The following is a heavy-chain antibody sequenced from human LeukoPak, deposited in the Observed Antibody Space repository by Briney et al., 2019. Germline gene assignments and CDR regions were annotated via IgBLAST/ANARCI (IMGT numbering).Heavy chain of an antibody. Sequence: GGTLRLSCAASGFTFSSYGMSWVRQAPGKGLEWVSAISGSGGSTYYADSVKGRFTISRDNSKNTLYLQMNSLRAEDTAVYYRAKKILALGLGAYYFDYWGQGTLVTVSS. V-gene: IGHV3-23*01. J-gene: IGHJ4*02. CDR3: AKKILALGLGAYYFDY. CDR2: ISGSGGST. CDR1: GFTFSSYG. D-gene: IGHD3-16*01.